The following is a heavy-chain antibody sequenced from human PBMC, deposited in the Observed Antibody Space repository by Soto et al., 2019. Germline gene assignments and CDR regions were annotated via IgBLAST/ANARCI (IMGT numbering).Heavy chain of an antibody. CDR3: ARDRGGSHYYYMDV. CDR2: IKQDGSEK. D-gene: IGHD3-10*01. V-gene: IGHV3-7*01. Sequence: GGSLRLSCAASGFTFSSYWMSWVRQAPGKGLEWVANIKQDGSEKYYVDSVKGRFTISRDNAKNSLYLQMNSLSAEDTAVYYCARDRGGSHYYYMDVWGKGTTVTVSS. J-gene: IGHJ6*03. CDR1: GFTFSSYW.